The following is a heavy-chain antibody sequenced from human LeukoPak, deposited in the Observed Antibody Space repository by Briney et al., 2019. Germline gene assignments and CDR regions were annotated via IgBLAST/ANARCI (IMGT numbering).Heavy chain of an antibody. CDR1: GFTFSSYG. D-gene: IGHD5/OR15-5a*01. CDR2: IKQDGSER. CDR3: AREDVDIASTPLCDY. J-gene: IGHJ4*02. Sequence: PGGSLRLSCVASGFTFSSYGIHWVRQAPGKGLEWVANIKQDGSERYYVDSVRGRFTISRDNAKNSLYLQMNSLRAEDTAVYYCAREDVDIASTPLCDYWGQGALVTVSS. V-gene: IGHV3-7*05.